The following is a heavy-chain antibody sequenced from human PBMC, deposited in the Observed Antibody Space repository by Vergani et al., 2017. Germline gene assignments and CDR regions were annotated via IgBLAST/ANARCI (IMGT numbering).Heavy chain of an antibody. CDR3: ARIRPSSGWYLIDY. CDR2: IDWDDDK. V-gene: IGHV2-70*15. D-gene: IGHD6-19*01. CDR1: GFSLSTSGMC. Sequence: QVTLRESGPALVKPTQTLTLTCTFSGFSLSTSGMCVSWIRQPPGKALEWLARIDWDDDKYYSTSLKTTLTISKDTSKNQVVLTMTNMDPVDTATYYCARIRPSSGWYLIDYWGQGTLVTVSS. J-gene: IGHJ4*02.